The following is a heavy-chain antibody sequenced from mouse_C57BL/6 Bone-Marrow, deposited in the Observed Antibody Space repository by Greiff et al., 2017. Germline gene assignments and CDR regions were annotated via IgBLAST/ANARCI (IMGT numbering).Heavy chain of an antibody. D-gene: IGHD1-1*01. J-gene: IGHJ1*03. CDR3: ANWHGSSWYFDV. V-gene: IGHV1-82*01. CDR1: GYAFSSSW. Sequence: VKLVESGPELVKPGASVKISCKASGYAFSSSWMNWVKQRPGKGLEWIGRIYPGDGDTNYNGKFKGKATLTADKSSSTAYMPLSSLTSEDSAVYFCANWHGSSWYFDVWGTGTTVTVSS. CDR2: IYPGDGDT.